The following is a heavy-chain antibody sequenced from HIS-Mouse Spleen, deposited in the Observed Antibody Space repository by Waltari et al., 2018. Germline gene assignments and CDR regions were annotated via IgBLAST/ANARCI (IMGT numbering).Heavy chain of an antibody. J-gene: IGHJ2*01. V-gene: IGHV4-39*07. D-gene: IGHD6-13*01. CDR2: IYYSGST. CDR1: GAPISSRGYY. CDR3: AREIPYSSSWYDWYFDL. Sequence: QLQLQESGPGLVKPSETLPLPCTALGAPISSRGYYWGGIRQPPGKGLEWIGSIYYSGSTYYNPSLKSRVTISVDTSKNQFSLKLSSVTAADTAVYYCAREIPYSSSWYDWYFDLWGRGTLVTVSS.